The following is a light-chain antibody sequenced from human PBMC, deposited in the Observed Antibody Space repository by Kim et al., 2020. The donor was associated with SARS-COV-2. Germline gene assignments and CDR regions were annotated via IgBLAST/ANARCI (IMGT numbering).Light chain of an antibody. J-gene: IGKJ1*01. CDR2: WAS. CDR1: QSVFHSANDKNN. CDR3: QQYYSTPWT. Sequence: DIVMTQSPDSLAVSLGERATIKCKSSQSVFHSANDKNNLAWYQQRPGQFPKLLIYWASTRESGVPDRFRGSGSGTDFTLTISILQAEDVAVYYCQQYYSTPWTFGQGTKVDIK. V-gene: IGKV4-1*01.